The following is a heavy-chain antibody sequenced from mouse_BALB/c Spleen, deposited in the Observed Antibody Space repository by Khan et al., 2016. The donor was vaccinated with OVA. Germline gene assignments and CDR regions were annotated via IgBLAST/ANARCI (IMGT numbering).Heavy chain of an antibody. CDR3: ASNDYSRYFDV. CDR1: GFSLSNYG. CDR2: IWRGGTT. D-gene: IGHD2-12*01. V-gene: IGHV2-5-1*01. Sequence: QVQLKESGPSLVQPSQSLSITCTVSGFSLSNYGVHWVRQSPGKGLEWLGVIWRGGTTDYNTAFMSRLTITKDNSKSQVFFKMNSLQADDTAIYYCASNDYSRYFDVWGAGTTVTVSS. J-gene: IGHJ1*01.